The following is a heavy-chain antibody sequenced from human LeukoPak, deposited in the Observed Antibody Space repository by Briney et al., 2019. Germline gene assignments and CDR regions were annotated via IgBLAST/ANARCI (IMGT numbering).Heavy chain of an antibody. J-gene: IGHJ4*02. CDR1: GFTFTSSA. V-gene: IGHV1-58*02. Sequence: ASVKVSCKASGFTFTSSAMQWVRQARGQRLEWIGWIVVGSGNTNHAQKFQERVTITRDMSTSTAYMELSSLRSEDTAVYYCAASQSRYSSGIDYWGQGTLVTVSS. D-gene: IGHD6-19*01. CDR3: AASQSRYSSGIDY. CDR2: IVVGSGNT.